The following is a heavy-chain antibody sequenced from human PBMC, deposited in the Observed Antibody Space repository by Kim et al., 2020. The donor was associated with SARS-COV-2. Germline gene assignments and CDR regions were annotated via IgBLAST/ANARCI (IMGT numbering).Heavy chain of an antibody. V-gene: IGHV3-23*01. J-gene: IGHJ4*02. CDR3: AKHQTYDILTGYKRYFDY. Sequence: KGRFTISRENSKNTLYLQMNSRRAEDTAVYYCAKHQTYDILTGYKRYFDYWGQGTLVTVSS. D-gene: IGHD3-9*01.